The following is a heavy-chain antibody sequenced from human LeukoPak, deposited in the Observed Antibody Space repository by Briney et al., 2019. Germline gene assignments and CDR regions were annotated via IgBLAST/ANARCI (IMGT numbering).Heavy chain of an antibody. J-gene: IGHJ3*02. CDR2: VYNSGRS. Sequence: SETLSLTCTVTGDSISTSNFYWGWIRQPPGKGLEWIGSVYNSGRSYYKPSLKSRVTISVDTSKNQFSLKLSSVTAADTAVYYCARSSSGAFDIWGQGTMVTVSS. CDR3: ARSSSGAFDI. V-gene: IGHV4-39*07. D-gene: IGHD6-6*01. CDR1: GDSISTSNFY.